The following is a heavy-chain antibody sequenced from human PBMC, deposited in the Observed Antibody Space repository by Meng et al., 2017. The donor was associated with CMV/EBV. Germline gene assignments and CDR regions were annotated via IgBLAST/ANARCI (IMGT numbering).Heavy chain of an antibody. Sequence: GESLKISCAACGFTFSSYDMHWVRQATGKGLEWVSAIGTAGDTYYPGSVKGQFTISRENAKNSLYLQMNSLRAGDTAVYYCARDPAPIIYGSGFDYWGQGTLVTVSS. V-gene: IGHV3-13*03. CDR2: IGTAGDT. J-gene: IGHJ4*02. CDR1: GFTFSSYD. D-gene: IGHD3-10*01. CDR3: ARDPAPIIYGSGFDY.